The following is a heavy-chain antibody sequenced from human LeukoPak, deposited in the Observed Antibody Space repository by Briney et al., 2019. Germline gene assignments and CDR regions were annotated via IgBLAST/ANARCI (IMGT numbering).Heavy chain of an antibody. D-gene: IGHD3-22*01. Sequence: PGGSLRLSCAASEFTFSSYAMSWVRQAPGKGLEWVSAISGSGGSTYYADSVKGRFTISRDNSKNTLYLQMNSLRAEDTAVYYCAKERGAYYDSSNDYWGQGTLVTVSS. J-gene: IGHJ4*02. CDR3: AKERGAYYDSSNDY. V-gene: IGHV3-23*01. CDR1: EFTFSSYA. CDR2: ISGSGGST.